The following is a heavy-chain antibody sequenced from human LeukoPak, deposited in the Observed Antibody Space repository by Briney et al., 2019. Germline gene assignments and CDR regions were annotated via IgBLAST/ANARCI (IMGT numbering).Heavy chain of an antibody. Sequence: PGGSLRLSCAASGFTFSGSGMHWVRQAPGKGLEWATFIRYVGSNKYYTDSVKGRFTISRDNSKNTLYLQMDSLRAEDTAVYYCARDYDFWSGYYSPTRGYFGYWGQGTLVTVSS. V-gene: IGHV3-30*02. CDR3: ARDYDFWSGYYSPTRGYFGY. J-gene: IGHJ4*02. CDR2: IRYVGSNK. D-gene: IGHD3-3*01. CDR1: GFTFSGSG.